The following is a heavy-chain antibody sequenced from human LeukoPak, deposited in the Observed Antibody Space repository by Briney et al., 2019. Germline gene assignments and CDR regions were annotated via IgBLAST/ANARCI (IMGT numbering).Heavy chain of an antibody. CDR1: GYTFTIYA. CDR2: INTNSGNP. V-gene: IGHV7-4-1*02. J-gene: IGHJ4*02. Sequence: ASVKVSCKASGYTFTIYALNWVRQAPGQGLEWMGWINTNSGNPTYAQDFTGRFVFSLDTSVSTAYLQISSLKAEDTAVYYCARVAPYYDSSGYYYDYFDYWGQGTLVTVSS. CDR3: ARVAPYYDSSGYYYDYFDY. D-gene: IGHD3-22*01.